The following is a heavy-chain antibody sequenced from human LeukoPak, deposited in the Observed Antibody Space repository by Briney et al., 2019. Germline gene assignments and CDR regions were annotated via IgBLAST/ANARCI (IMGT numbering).Heavy chain of an antibody. Sequence: SETLSLTCTVSGSISGYYWSRIRQPPGKGLEWIGYIYTSGSTHYNPSLESRVTISVDTSKNQFSLDLSSVTAADTAVYYCARQKCTSTSCLTKNAFDIWGQGTMVTVSS. CDR2: IYTSGST. J-gene: IGHJ3*02. CDR3: ARQKCTSTSCLTKNAFDI. CDR1: GSISGYY. D-gene: IGHD2-2*01. V-gene: IGHV4-4*09.